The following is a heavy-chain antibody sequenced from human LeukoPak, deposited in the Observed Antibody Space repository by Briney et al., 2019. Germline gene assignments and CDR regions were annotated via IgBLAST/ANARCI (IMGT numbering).Heavy chain of an antibody. V-gene: IGHV3-23*01. Sequence: GGTLRLSCAASGFTFSSYGMSWVRQAPGKGLEWVSAISGSGGSTYYADSVKGRFTISRDNSKNTLYLQMNSLRAEGTAVYYCAKGRSPVDYWGQGTLVTVSS. J-gene: IGHJ4*02. D-gene: IGHD4-17*01. CDR2: ISGSGGST. CDR3: AKGRSPVDY. CDR1: GFTFSSYG.